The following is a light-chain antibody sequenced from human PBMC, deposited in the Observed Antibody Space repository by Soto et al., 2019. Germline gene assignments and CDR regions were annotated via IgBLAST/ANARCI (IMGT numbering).Light chain of an antibody. CDR3: QQYNNWPPKT. V-gene: IGKV3-15*01. Sequence: IGMALSAAALSVSPGERATLSCRASQSVSSNLAWYQQKPGQAPRLLIYGASTRATAIPARFSGSGSGTEFTLTISSLQSEDFAVYYCQQYNNWPPKTFGQGTKVDIK. CDR1: QSVSSN. J-gene: IGKJ1*01. CDR2: GAS.